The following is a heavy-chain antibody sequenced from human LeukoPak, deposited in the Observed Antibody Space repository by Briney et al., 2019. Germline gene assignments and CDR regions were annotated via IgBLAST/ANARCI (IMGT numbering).Heavy chain of an antibody. D-gene: IGHD3-22*01. CDR2: IYYSGST. CDR3: AGDFLVRGYSFPPYYYGMDV. V-gene: IGHV4-59*01. J-gene: IGHJ6*02. CDR1: GGSISSYY. Sequence: SETLSLTCTVSGGSISSYYWSWIRQPPGKGLEWIGYIYYSGSTNYNPSLKSRVTISVDTSKNQFSLKLSSVTAADTAVYYCAGDFLVRGYSFPPYYYGMDVWGQGTTVTVSS.